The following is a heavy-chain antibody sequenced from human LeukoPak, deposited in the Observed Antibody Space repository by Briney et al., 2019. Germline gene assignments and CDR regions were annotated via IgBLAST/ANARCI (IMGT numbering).Heavy chain of an antibody. CDR2: ISSSSSYI. Sequence: GGSLRLSCAASGFTFSSYSMNWVRQAPGKRLEWVSSISSSSSYIYYADSVKGRFTISRDNAKNSLYLQMNSLRAEDTAVYYCARWANGSGSKGPIDYWGQGTLVTVSS. J-gene: IGHJ4*02. D-gene: IGHD3-10*01. V-gene: IGHV3-21*01. CDR1: GFTFSSYS. CDR3: ARWANGSGSKGPIDY.